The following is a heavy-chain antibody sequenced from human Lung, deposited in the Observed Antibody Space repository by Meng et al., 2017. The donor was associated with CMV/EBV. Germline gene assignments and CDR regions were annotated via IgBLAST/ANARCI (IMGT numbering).Heavy chain of an antibody. V-gene: IGHV3-7*01. Sequence: GGPXRSXVEPSGYTSSTFWLSWVPQAPGKGLEWVANIKQDGSEKYYVDSVKGRFTISRDNAKNSLYLQMNSLRAEDTAVYYCARDRFEDYDFWSGYSLTDYYGMEVXGQGXTVTVSS. D-gene: IGHD3-3*01. CDR2: IKQDGSEK. CDR1: GYTSSTFW. J-gene: IGHJ6*02. CDR3: ARDRFEDYDFWSGYSLTDYYGMEV.